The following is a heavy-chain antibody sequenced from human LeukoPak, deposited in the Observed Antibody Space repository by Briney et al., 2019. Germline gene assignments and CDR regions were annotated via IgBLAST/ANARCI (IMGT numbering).Heavy chain of an antibody. V-gene: IGHV4-31*02. D-gene: IGHD2-15*01. CDR3: ARVPRYCSGGSCYSGGAFDY. CDR1: GFTFSSYA. Sequence: LRLSCAASGFTFSSYAMSWIRQHPGKGLEWIGYIYYSGSTYYNPSLKSRVTISVDTSKNQFSLKLSSVTAADTAVYYCARVPRYCSGGSCYSGGAFDYWGQGTLVTVSS. CDR2: IYYSGST. J-gene: IGHJ4*02.